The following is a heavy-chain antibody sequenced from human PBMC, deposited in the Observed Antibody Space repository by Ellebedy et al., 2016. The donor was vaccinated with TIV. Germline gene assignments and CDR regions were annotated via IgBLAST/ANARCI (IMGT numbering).Heavy chain of an antibody. D-gene: IGHD3/OR15-3a*01. CDR3: ARSSPFWTGYDQ. CDR1: GGSISSYF. Sequence: MPSETLSLTCTVSGGSISSYFWSWIRQPPGKGLEWIGYISNSGTTKYNASLKSRVAISVDRPSNQFSLTLTSMTAAETAVYFCARSSPFWTGYDQWGRGTLVTVSS. J-gene: IGHJ4*02. V-gene: IGHV4-4*09. CDR2: ISNSGTT.